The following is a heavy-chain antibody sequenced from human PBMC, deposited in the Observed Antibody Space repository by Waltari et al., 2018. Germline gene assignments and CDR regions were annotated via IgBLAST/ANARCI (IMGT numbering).Heavy chain of an antibody. V-gene: IGHV4-39*07. Sequence: QLQLQESGPGLVKPSETLSLTCTVSGGSISSSSYYWGWLRQPPGKGLEWIGSIYYSGSTYYNPSLKSRVTISVDTSKNQFSLKLSSVTAADTAVYYCARDPGLDYYDSSWGQGTLVTVSS. J-gene: IGHJ5*02. CDR1: GGSISSSSYY. D-gene: IGHD3-22*01. CDR3: ARDPGLDYYDSS. CDR2: IYYSGST.